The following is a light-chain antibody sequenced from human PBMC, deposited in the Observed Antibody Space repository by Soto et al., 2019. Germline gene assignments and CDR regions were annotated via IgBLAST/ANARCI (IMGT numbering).Light chain of an antibody. CDR2: DVS. Sequence: QSALTQPRSVSGSRGQTVTISCTGTSSDVGGYNYVSWYQQHPGKAPKLMIYDVSKRPSGVPDRFSGSKSGNTASLTISGLQAEDEADYFCCSYAGSYTYVVFGGGTKLPVL. V-gene: IGLV2-11*01. J-gene: IGLJ2*01. CDR3: CSYAGSYTYVV. CDR1: SSDVGGYNY.